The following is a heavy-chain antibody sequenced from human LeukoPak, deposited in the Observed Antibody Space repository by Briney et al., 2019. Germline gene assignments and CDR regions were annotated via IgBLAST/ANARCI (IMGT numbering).Heavy chain of an antibody. D-gene: IGHD3-10*02. CDR3: AELGITMIGGV. Sequence: GGSLRLSCAASGFTFSSYEMNLVRQAPGKGLEWVSYISSSGSTIYYADSVKGRFTISRDNAKNSLYLQMNSLRAEDTAVYYCAELGITMIGGVWGKGTTVTIST. CDR2: ISSSGSTI. CDR1: GFTFSSYE. V-gene: IGHV3-48*03. J-gene: IGHJ6*04.